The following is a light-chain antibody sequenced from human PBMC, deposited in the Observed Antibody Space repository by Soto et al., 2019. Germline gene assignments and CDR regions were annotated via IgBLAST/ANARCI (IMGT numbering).Light chain of an antibody. J-gene: IGKJ4*01. V-gene: IGKV3-11*01. CDR2: DAS. CDR1: QSVTSS. CDR3: QQRSTWPRA. Sequence: DIVLTQSPATLSLSPGERATLSCRASQSVTSSLVWYQQKPGQAPRLLIYDASNRATGIPARFSGSGSGTDFPLTISSLEPEDFAVYYCQQRSTWPRAFGGGTKVDIK.